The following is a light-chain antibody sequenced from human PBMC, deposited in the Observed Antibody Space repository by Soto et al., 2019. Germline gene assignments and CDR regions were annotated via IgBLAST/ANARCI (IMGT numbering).Light chain of an antibody. CDR3: SSYAGSNNFGV. J-gene: IGLJ2*01. Sequence: QSALTQPASVFGSPGQSITFSCTGTSSDVGGYNFVSWYQQHPGKAPKLMIYEVSKRPSGVPDRFSGSKSGNTASLTVSGLQAEDEADYYCSSYAGSNNFGVFGGGTKLTVL. V-gene: IGLV2-8*01. CDR1: SSDVGGYNF. CDR2: EVS.